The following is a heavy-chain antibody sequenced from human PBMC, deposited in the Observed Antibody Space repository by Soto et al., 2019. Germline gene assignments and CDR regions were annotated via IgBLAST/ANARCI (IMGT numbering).Heavy chain of an antibody. Sequence: SETLSLTCAVSGYSISSGNYWAWIRQPPGRGLEWIGSLYHSGSTNYNPSLKSRVTISVDTSKNQFSLKLSSVTAADTAVYYCARGYYYYGMDVWGQGTTVTVSS. CDR2: LYHSGST. J-gene: IGHJ6*02. V-gene: IGHV4-38-2*01. CDR3: ARGYYYYGMDV. CDR1: GYSISSGNY.